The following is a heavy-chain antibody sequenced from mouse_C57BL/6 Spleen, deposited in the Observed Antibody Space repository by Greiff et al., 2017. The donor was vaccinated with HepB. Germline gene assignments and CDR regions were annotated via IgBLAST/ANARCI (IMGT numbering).Heavy chain of an antibody. CDR3: ARRGLYYAMDY. Sequence: EVQLQQSGPELVKPGASVKISCKASGYTFTDYYMNWVKQSHGKSLEWIGDINPNNGGTSYNQKFKGKATLTVDKSSSTAYMELRSLTSEDSAVYYCARRGLYYAMDYWGQGTSVTVSS. V-gene: IGHV1-26*01. J-gene: IGHJ4*01. CDR2: INPNNGGT. CDR1: GYTFTDYY.